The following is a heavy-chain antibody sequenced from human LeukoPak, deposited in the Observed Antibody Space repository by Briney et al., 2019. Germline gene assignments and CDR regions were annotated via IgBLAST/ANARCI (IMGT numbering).Heavy chain of an antibody. J-gene: IGHJ4*02. Sequence: PGGSLRLSCAASGFTFSSYAMSWVRQAPGKGLEWVAVISYDGSNKYYADSVKGRFTISRDNSKNTLYLQMNSLRAEDTAVYYCARGGSVYCGGDCYSRYFDYWGQGTLVTVSS. CDR3: ARGGSVYCGGDCYSRYFDY. CDR1: GFTFSSYA. V-gene: IGHV3-30*14. D-gene: IGHD2-21*02. CDR2: ISYDGSNK.